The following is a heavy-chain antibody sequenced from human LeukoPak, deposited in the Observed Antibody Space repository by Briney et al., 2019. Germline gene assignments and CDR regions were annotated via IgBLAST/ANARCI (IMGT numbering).Heavy chain of an antibody. CDR2: ISYDGSNK. V-gene: IGHV3-30-3*01. CDR1: GFTFSSYA. J-gene: IGHJ6*02. CDR3: ARGLYCSGGSCGGMDV. Sequence: PGRSLRLSCAASGFTFSSYAMNWVRQAPGKGLDWVAVISYDGSNKYYADSVKGRFTISRDNSKNTLYLQMSSLRAEDTALYYCARGLYCSGGSCGGMDVWGLGTTVTVSS. D-gene: IGHD2-15*01.